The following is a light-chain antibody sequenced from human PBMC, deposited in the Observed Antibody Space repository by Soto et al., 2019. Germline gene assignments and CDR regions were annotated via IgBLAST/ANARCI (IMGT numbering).Light chain of an antibody. CDR1: HSVGSS. V-gene: IGKV3-11*01. CDR3: QQRSNWPPEVA. Sequence: EIVLTQSPDTLSLSPGERATLSCRASHSVGSSLAWYQQKPGQAPRLLIYDASNRATGIPARFSGSGSGTDFTLTISSLEPEDFAVYYCQQRSNWPPEVAFGPGTKVDIK. CDR2: DAS. J-gene: IGKJ3*01.